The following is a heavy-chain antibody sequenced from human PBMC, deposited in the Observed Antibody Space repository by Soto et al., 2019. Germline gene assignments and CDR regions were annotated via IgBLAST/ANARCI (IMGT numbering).Heavy chain of an antibody. CDR2: INAGNGNT. CDR3: ARDIMAAAPDY. J-gene: IGHJ4*02. D-gene: IGHD6-13*01. Sequence: QVQLVQSGAEVKKPGASVKVSCKASGYTFTSYAMHWVRQAPGQRLEWMGWINAGNGNTKYSQKFQGRVTITRDTAASTAYMELSSLRSEDTAVYYCARDIMAAAPDYWGQGTLVTVSS. V-gene: IGHV1-3*01. CDR1: GYTFTSYA.